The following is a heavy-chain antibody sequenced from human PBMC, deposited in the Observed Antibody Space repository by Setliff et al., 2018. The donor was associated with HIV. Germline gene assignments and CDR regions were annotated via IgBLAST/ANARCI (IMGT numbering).Heavy chain of an antibody. Sequence: ASVKVSCKASGYTFSYAMHWVRQAPGQRLEWMGWINAGNGNTKYSQKFQGRVTITRDTSASTAYMELSGLRSEDTAVYYCASIDCGGDCYSYYYYGMDVWGQGTTVTVSS. CDR1: GYTFSYA. CDR2: INAGNGNT. CDR3: ASIDCGGDCYSYYYYGMDV. D-gene: IGHD2-21*02. J-gene: IGHJ6*02. V-gene: IGHV1-3*01.